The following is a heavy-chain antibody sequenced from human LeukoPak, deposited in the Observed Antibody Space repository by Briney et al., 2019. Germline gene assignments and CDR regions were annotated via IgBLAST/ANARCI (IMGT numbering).Heavy chain of an antibody. J-gene: IGHJ3*02. CDR2: IYSGGST. V-gene: IGHV3-53*01. D-gene: IGHD2-15*01. CDR3: ARGWYVGAFDI. CDR1: GFTVSSNY. Sequence: GGSLRFSCAASGFTVSSNYMSWVRQAPGKGLEWVSVIYSGGSTHYADSVKGRFTISRDNSKNTLYLQMNSLRAEDTAVYYCARGWYVGAFDIWGQGTMVTVSS.